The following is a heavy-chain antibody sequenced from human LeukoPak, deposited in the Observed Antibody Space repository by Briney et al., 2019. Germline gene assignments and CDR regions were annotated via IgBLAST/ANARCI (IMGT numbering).Heavy chain of an antibody. CDR2: IYYSGST. CDR3: ASTPLSGSSYKNAFDI. J-gene: IGHJ3*02. V-gene: IGHV4-61*01. Sequence: SQTLSLTCTVSGGSISSGSYYWSWIRQPPGKGLEWIGYIYYSGSTNYNPSLKSRVTISVDTSKNQFSLKLSSVTAADTAVYYCASTPLSGSSYKNAFDIWGQGTMVTVSS. D-gene: IGHD1-26*01. CDR1: GGSISSGSYY.